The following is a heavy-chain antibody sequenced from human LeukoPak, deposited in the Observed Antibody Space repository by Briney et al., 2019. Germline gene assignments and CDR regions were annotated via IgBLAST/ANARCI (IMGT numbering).Heavy chain of an antibody. J-gene: IGHJ4*02. V-gene: IGHV3-15*01. CDR3: TSLFHAHFFYY. Sequence: PGGSLRLSCAASGFTFSNAWMSWVRQAPGKGLEWVGRIRSKTDGGTTDYAAPVKGRFTISRDDSKNTLYLQMNSLKTEDTAVYYCTSLFHAHFFYYWGQGTLVTVSS. D-gene: IGHD2-2*01. CDR2: IRSKTDGGTT. CDR1: GFTFSNAW.